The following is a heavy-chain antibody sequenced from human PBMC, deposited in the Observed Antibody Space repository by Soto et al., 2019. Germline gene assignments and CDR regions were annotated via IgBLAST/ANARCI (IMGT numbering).Heavy chain of an antibody. CDR3: AADTKTQPAVAGLLLYYGMDV. CDR2: IVVGSGNT. D-gene: IGHD6-19*01. V-gene: IGHV1-58*01. J-gene: IGHJ6*02. Sequence: SVKVSCKASGFTFTSSAVQWVRQARGQRLGWIGWIVVGSGNTNYAQKFQERVTITRDMSTSTAYMELSSLRSEDTAVYYCAADTKTQPAVAGLLLYYGMDVWGQGTTVTVSS. CDR1: GFTFTSSA.